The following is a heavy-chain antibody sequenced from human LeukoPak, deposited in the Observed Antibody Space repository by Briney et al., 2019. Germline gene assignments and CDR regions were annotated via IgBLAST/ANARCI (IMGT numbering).Heavy chain of an antibody. D-gene: IGHD2-15*01. J-gene: IGHJ3*02. CDR3: ATGSGHAFDI. V-gene: IGHV3-74*01. Sequence: PGGPLTLSCAPSGFTFWSYWVLGVPQPRGGGVVWGSSINSDGSGTSYADSVKGRFTISRDNAKNTLYLKMNSLRAEDTAVYYCATGSGHAFDIWGQGTMVTVS. CDR2: INSDGSGT. CDR1: GFTFWSYW.